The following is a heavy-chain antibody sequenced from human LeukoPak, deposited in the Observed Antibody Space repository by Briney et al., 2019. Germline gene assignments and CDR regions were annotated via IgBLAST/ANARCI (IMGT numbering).Heavy chain of an antibody. V-gene: IGHV3-49*04. CDR1: RFTFSTYS. J-gene: IGHJ6*03. Sequence: QTGGSLRPSCAASRFTFSTYSMNWVRQAPGKGLEWVGFIRGKPYGGTTEYAASVKGRFTISRDDSKSIAYLQMNSLKTEDTAVYYCARDLLYYYYMDVWGKGTTVTISS. CDR3: ARDLLYYYYMDV. CDR2: IRGKPYGGTT. D-gene: IGHD3-10*01.